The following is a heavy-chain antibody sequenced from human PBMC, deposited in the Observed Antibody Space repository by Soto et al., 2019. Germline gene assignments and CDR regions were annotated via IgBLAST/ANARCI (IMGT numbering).Heavy chain of an antibody. CDR1: GFTFSSYS. Sequence: GGSLRLSCAASGFTFSSYSMNWVRQAPGKGLEWVSSISSSSSYIYYADSVKGRFTISRDNAKNSLYLQMNGLRAEDTAVYYCARDSGVVTIFGVVSGSGYGVDVWGQGTTVTVSS. J-gene: IGHJ6*02. CDR2: ISSSSSYI. CDR3: ARDSGVVTIFGVVSGSGYGVDV. V-gene: IGHV3-21*01. D-gene: IGHD3-3*01.